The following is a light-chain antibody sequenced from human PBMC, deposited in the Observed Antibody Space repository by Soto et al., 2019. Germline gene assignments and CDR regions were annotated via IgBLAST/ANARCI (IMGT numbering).Light chain of an antibody. CDR3: QQYNSWPPYT. CDR1: QSVSSN. Sequence: EIVLTQSPATLSVSPGERATLSCRASQSVSSNLAWYQQKPGQAPRLLIYDTSSRATGFPARFSGSGSGTEFTLTITSLQSEDIAVYYCQQYNSWPPYTCGQGTKVEIK. CDR2: DTS. V-gene: IGKV3-15*01. J-gene: IGKJ2*01.